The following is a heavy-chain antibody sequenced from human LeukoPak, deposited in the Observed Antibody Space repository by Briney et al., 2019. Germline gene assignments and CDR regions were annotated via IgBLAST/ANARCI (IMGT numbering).Heavy chain of an antibody. CDR1: GLPMAEFA. CDR2: ISGDGVST. Sequence: GGSLRLSCVASGLPMAEFAMHCVRQAPGKGLEWVSLISGDGVSTFYADSVKGRFSISRDNSKTLYLEMNSLRTEDAAMYYCAKESGKFDYWGQGTLVAVSS. J-gene: IGHJ4*02. CDR3: AKESGKFDY. V-gene: IGHV3-43*02.